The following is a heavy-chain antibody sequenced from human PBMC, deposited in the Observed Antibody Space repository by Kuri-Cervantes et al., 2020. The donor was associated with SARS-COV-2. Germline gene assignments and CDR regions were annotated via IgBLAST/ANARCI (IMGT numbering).Heavy chain of an antibody. CDR1: GYTFTSYA. V-gene: IGHV1-3*01. Sequence: ASVKVSCKASGYTFTSYAMHWVRQAPGQRLEWMGWINAGNGNTKYSQKFQGRVTITRDTSASTAYMELSSLRSEDTAVYYCARDGWDHYDSSAYYPDAFDIWGQGTMVTVSS. J-gene: IGHJ3*02. CDR2: INAGNGNT. CDR3: ARDGWDHYDSSAYYPDAFDI. D-gene: IGHD3-22*01.